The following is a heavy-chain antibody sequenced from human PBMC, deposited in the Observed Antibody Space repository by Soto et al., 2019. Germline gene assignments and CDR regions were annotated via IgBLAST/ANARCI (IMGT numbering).Heavy chain of an antibody. CDR1: GYNLTSYA. CDR3: ARATLRYYAMDV. Sequence: VQLVQSGAEVKKPGASEKVSCKASGYNLTSYAMNWVRQAPGQRLEWMGWINADNGNTKYSQKFLGRVTITRETSANTAYMELRSRRSDATAVYDCARATLRYYAMDVYCQATTVTVS. V-gene: IGHV1-3*01. J-gene: IGHJ6*02. CDR2: INADNGNT.